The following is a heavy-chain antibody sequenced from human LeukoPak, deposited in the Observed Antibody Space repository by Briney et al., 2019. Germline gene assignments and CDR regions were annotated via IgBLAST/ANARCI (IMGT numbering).Heavy chain of an antibody. J-gene: IGHJ6*02. CDR1: GFTFSNYA. D-gene: IGHD4-17*01. V-gene: IGHV3-23*01. CDR2: LSDNGGSP. CDR3: AKGYGDFDYYYYGMDV. Sequence: GGSLRLSCAASGFTFSNYAMSWVRQAPGKGLEWVSSLSDNGGSPYYADSVKGRFTISRDNSKNTLYLHMNSLRAEDTAVYYCAKGYGDFDYYYYGMDVWGQGTTVTVSS.